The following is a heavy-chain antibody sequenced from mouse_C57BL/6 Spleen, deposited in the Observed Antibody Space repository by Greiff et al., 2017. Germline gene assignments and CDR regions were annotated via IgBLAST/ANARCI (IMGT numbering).Heavy chain of an antibody. CDR1: GYSITSGYY. V-gene: IGHV3-6*01. J-gene: IGHJ3*01. Sequence: DVKLQESGPGLVKPSQSLSLTCSVTGYSITSGYYWNWIRQFPGNKLEWMGYISYDGSNNYNPSLKNRISITRDTSKNQFFLKLNSVTTEDTATYYCARGGYYSNPFAYWGQGTLVTVSA. CDR3: ARGGYYSNPFAY. CDR2: ISYDGSN. D-gene: IGHD2-5*01.